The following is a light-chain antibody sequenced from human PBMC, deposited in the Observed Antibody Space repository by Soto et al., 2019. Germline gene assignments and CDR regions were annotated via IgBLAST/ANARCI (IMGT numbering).Light chain of an antibody. V-gene: IGKV1-9*01. Sequence: DIQLTQSPSFLSASVGDRVTITCRASQGLTSYFAWYQQKPGKAPKLLLYSTSTLQSVFPSRFSGSGSGAEFTLTLTSLHPEDIASYYCQHLNSYPLTFGGGTKVEIK. CDR1: QGLTSY. J-gene: IGKJ4*01. CDR3: QHLNSYPLT. CDR2: STS.